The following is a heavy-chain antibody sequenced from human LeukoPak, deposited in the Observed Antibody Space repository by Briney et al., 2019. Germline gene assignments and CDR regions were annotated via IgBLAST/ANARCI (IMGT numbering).Heavy chain of an antibody. J-gene: IGHJ4*02. CDR3: AREPKQWLVPIDY. CDR2: IRSKANSYAT. V-gene: IGHV3-73*01. D-gene: IGHD6-19*01. CDR1: GFTFSGSA. Sequence: GGSLRLSCAASGFTFSGSAMHWVRQASGKGLEWVGRIRSKANSYATAYAASVKGRFTISRDNAKNSLYLQMNSLRAEDTAVYYCAREPKQWLVPIDYWGQGTLVTVSS.